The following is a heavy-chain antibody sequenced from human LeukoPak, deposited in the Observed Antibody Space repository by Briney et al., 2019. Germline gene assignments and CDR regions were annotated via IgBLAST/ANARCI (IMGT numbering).Heavy chain of an antibody. Sequence: ASVKVSCKASGYTFTSYDVNWVRQATGQGREWMGWMNPNSGNTGYAQKFQGRVTITRNTSISTAYMELSSLRSEDTAVYYCARQGVVFPTDYYYMDVWGKGTTVTVSS. V-gene: IGHV1-8*03. J-gene: IGHJ6*03. CDR2: MNPNSGNT. CDR1: GYTFTSYD. D-gene: IGHD3-3*01. CDR3: ARQGVVFPTDYYYMDV.